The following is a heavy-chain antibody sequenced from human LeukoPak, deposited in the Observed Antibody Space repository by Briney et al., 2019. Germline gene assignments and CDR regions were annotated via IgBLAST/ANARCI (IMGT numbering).Heavy chain of an antibody. CDR2: ISSSSSYI. D-gene: IGHD5-12*01. J-gene: IGHJ4*02. CDR1: GFTFSSYS. Sequence: GGSLRLSCAASGFTFSSYSMNWVRQAPGKWREWVSSISSSSSYIYYADSVKGRFTISRDNAKNSLYLQMNSLRAEDTAVYYCARDPAIVATIYDYWGQGTLVTVSS. CDR3: ARDPAIVATIYDY. V-gene: IGHV3-21*01.